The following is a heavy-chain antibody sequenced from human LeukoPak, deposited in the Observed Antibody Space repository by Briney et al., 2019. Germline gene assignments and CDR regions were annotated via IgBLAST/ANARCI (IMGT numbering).Heavy chain of an antibody. CDR3: ARQTGSGLFILP. CDR2: IYYSGNT. Sequence: PSETLSLTCTVSGGSISRYYWSWIRQPAGKGLEWIGSIYYSGNTYYNASLKSQVSISIDTSKNQFSLRLTSVTAADTAVYYCARQTGSGLFILPGGQGTLVTVSS. J-gene: IGHJ4*02. D-gene: IGHD3/OR15-3a*01. CDR1: GGSISRYY. V-gene: IGHV4-59*05.